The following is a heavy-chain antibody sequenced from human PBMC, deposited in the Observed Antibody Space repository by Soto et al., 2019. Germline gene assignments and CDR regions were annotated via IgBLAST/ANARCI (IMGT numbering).Heavy chain of an antibody. V-gene: IGHV4-59*01. CDR1: GGSISVYY. Sequence: SETLSLTCTISGGSISVYYWSWVRQPPGHELEWIGYIYASGSPYYNPSLRSRVTISADTSKNQISLKLTSPTAADTAVYYCARDRGRYCPTTTCPKGYYYGMDVWGQGTTVTVSS. D-gene: IGHD2-2*01. CDR3: ARDRGRYCPTTTCPKGYYYGMDV. CDR2: IYASGSP. J-gene: IGHJ6*02.